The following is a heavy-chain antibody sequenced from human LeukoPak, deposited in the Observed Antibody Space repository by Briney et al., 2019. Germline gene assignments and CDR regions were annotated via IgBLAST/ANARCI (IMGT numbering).Heavy chain of an antibody. D-gene: IGHD4-11*01. Sequence: SETLSLTCTVSGGSISSYYWSWIRQPPGKGLEWIGYIYYSGSTNYNPSLKSRVTISVDTSKNQFSLKLSSVTAADTAVYYCARGLPDKGFDPWGKGTLVTVSS. CDR2: IYYSGST. J-gene: IGHJ5*02. CDR1: GGSISSYY. V-gene: IGHV4-59*01. CDR3: ARGLPDKGFDP.